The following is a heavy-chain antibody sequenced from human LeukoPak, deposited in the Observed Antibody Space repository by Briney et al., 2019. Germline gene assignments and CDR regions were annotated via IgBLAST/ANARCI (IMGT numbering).Heavy chain of an antibody. CDR2: IRYDGSNK. D-gene: IGHD5-18*01. CDR3: AKDMGYTFGHAFDY. Sequence: GGSLRLSCAASGFTFSSYGMHWVRQAPGKGLEWVAFIRYDGSNKYYAVSVKGRFTISRDNTKNTLYLQMNSLRTEDTAVYYCAKDMGYTFGHAFDYWGQGTLVTVSS. J-gene: IGHJ4*02. V-gene: IGHV3-30*02. CDR1: GFTFSSYG.